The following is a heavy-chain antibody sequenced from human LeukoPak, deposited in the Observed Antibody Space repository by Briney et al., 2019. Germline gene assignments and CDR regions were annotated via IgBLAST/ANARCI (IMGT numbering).Heavy chain of an antibody. CDR3: ARGAFYYYGMDV. V-gene: IGHV4-31*03. Sequence: SETLSLTCTVSGGSISSGGYYWSWIRQHPGKGLEWIGYTYYSGSTYYNPSLKSRVTISVDTSKNQFSLKLSSVTAADTAVYYCARGAFYYYGMDVWGKGTTVTVSS. CDR2: TYYSGST. CDR1: GGSISSGGYY. J-gene: IGHJ6*04.